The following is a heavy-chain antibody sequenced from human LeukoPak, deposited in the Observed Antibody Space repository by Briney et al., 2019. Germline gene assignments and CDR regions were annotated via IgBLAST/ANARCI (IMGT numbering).Heavy chain of an antibody. CDR3: ARDGPRAFDI. CDR2: IYYSGST. Sequence: SETLSLTCTVSGGSISSYYWSWIRQPPGKGLEWIGYIYYSGSTNYNPSLKRRVTISVDTSKNQSSLKLSSVTAADTAVYYCARDGPRAFDIWGQGTMVTVSS. V-gene: IGHV4-59*01. J-gene: IGHJ3*02. CDR1: GGSISSYY.